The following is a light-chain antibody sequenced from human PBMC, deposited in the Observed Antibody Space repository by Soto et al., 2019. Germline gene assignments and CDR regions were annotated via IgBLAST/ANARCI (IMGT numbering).Light chain of an antibody. V-gene: IGKV1-5*01. CDR3: QQYNSYSWT. CDR2: YAA. CDR1: QSIDNW. Sequence: DIQMTQSPSTLSASVGDRVTIACRASQSIDNWLAWYQQKPGKAPKLLIYYAANLESGVPSRFSGSGSGTEFTLTISSLQPDDFATNYCQQYNSYSWTFGQGTKVEVK. J-gene: IGKJ1*01.